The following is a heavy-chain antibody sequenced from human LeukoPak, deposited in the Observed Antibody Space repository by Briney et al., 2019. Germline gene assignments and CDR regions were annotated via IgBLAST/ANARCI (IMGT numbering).Heavy chain of an antibody. CDR3: ARIRCSPTDNTCYNY. Sequence: PSETLSLTCAVHGVSFSGNYWSWIRQSPEKGLEWIGEIYHSRYTTYNPSLKSRVTISADTSENQLSLRLTSVTAADTALYHCARIRCSPTDNTCYNYWGQATLVTVSS. CDR2: IYHSRYT. CDR1: GVSFSGNY. J-gene: IGHJ4*02. D-gene: IGHD2/OR15-2a*01. V-gene: IGHV4-34*01.